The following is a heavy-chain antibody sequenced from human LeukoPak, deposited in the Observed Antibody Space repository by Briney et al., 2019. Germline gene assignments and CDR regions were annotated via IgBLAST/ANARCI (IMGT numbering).Heavy chain of an antibody. CDR2: IHYSGRT. Sequence: PSETLSLTCTVSGGSMTTYYWSWFREAPGKGLEWIGNIHYSGRTNYNPSLKSRVTISVDTSKNQFSLKLRSVTAADTAVYYCARDNPTMITPSEYWGQGTLVTVSP. J-gene: IGHJ4*02. CDR3: ARDNPTMITPSEY. D-gene: IGHD3-16*01. V-gene: IGHV4-59*01. CDR1: GGSMTTYY.